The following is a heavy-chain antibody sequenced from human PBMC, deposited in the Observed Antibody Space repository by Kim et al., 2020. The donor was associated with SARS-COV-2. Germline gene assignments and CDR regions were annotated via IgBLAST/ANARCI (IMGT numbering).Heavy chain of an antibody. D-gene: IGHD4-17*01. CDR3: ARLYTYGGRGEHTENNWFDP. CDR1: GFTFSSYS. Sequence: GGSLRLSCAASGFTFSSYSMNWVRQAPGKGLEWVSSISSSSSYIYYADSVKGRFTISRDNAKNSLYLQMNSLRAEDTAVYYCARLYTYGGRGEHTENNWFDPWGQGTLVTVSS. CDR2: ISSSSSYI. V-gene: IGHV3-21*01. J-gene: IGHJ5*02.